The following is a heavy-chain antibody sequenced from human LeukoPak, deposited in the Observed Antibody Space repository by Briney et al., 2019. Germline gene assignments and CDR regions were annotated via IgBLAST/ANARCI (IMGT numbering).Heavy chain of an antibody. CDR3: ARGSLLWFGEGLGPFDY. V-gene: IGHV4-34*01. J-gene: IGHJ4*02. CDR1: GGSFSGYY. D-gene: IGHD3-10*01. CDR2: INHSGST. Sequence: SETLSLTCAVYGGSFSGYYWSWIRQPPGKGLEWIGEINHSGSTNYNPSLKSRVTISVDTSKNQFSLKLSSVTAADTAVYYCARGSLLWFGEGLGPFDYWGQGTLVTVSS.